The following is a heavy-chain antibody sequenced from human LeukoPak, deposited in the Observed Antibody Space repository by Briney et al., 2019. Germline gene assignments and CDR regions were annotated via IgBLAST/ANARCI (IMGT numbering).Heavy chain of an antibody. CDR2: INHSGST. V-gene: IGHV4-34*01. CDR3: ARALYYYDSSGYYFDY. D-gene: IGHD3-22*01. CDR1: GGSFSGYY. J-gene: IGHJ4*02. Sequence: PSETLSLTYAVYGGSFSGYYWSWIRQPPGKGLEWIGEINHSGSTNYNPSLKSRVTISVDTSKNQFSLKLSSVTAADTAVYYCARALYYYDSSGYYFDYWGQGTLVTVSS.